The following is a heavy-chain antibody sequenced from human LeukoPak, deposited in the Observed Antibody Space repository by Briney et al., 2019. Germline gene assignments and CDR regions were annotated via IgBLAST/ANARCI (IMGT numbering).Heavy chain of an antibody. CDR2: IYYSGST. V-gene: IGHV4-59*01. CDR1: GGSISSYY. D-gene: IGHD4-11*01. J-gene: IGHJ6*02. CDR3: ARAQVDYNNGPGSRGYYSYGMDV. Sequence: SETLSLTCTVSGGSISSYYWSWIRQPPGKGLEWIGYIYYSGSTNYNPSLKSRVAMSVDTSRNQFSLKLSSVTAADTAVYCCARAQVDYNNGPGSRGYYSYGMDVWGRGTTVTASS.